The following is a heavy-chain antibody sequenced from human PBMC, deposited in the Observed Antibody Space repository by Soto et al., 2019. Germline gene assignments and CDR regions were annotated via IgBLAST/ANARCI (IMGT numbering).Heavy chain of an antibody. J-gene: IGHJ6*02. CDR2: ISYDGSNK. D-gene: IGHD3-10*01. CDR3: ARDRGGYYYGMDV. V-gene: IGHV3-30-3*01. Sequence: GGFLRLSCAASGFTFSSYAMHWVRQAPGKGLEWVAVISYDGSNKYYADSVKGRFTISRDNSKNTLYLQMNSLRAEDTVVYYCARDRGGYYYGMDVWGQGTTVTVSS. CDR1: GFTFSSYA.